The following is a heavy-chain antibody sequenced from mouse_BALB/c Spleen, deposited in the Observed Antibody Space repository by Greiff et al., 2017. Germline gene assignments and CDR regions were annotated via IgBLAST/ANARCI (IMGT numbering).Heavy chain of an antibody. V-gene: IGHV1-66*01. CDR1: GYSFTSYY. Sequence: QVQLKQSGPELVKPGASVKISCKASGYSFTSYYIHWVKQRPGQGLEWIGWIFPGSGNTKYNEKFKGKATLTADTSSSTAYMQLSSLTSEDSAVYFCAITMIYYYAMDYWGQGTSVTVSS. CDR2: IFPGSGNT. CDR3: AITMIYYYAMDY. D-gene: IGHD2-4*01. J-gene: IGHJ4*01.